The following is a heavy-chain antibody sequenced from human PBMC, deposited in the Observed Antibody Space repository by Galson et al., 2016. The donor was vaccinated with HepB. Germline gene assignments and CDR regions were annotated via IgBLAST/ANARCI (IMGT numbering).Heavy chain of an antibody. Sequence: SLRLSCAASGFTFSRYGMHWVRQAPGKGLEWVAVISYDGSNKYYADSVKGRFTISRDNSKNTLYLQMNSLRAEDTAVYYCAVDPRGCWGQGTLVTVSS. V-gene: IGHV3-30*03. J-gene: IGHJ4*02. CDR1: GFTFSRYG. CDR3: AVDPRGC. D-gene: IGHD3-10*01. CDR2: ISYDGSNK.